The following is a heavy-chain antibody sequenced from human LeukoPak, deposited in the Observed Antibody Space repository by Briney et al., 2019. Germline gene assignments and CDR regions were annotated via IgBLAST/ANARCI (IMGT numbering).Heavy chain of an antibody. CDR3: ARGFATMVRGVVLDF. V-gene: IGHV4-39*01. J-gene: IGHJ4*02. CDR2: IYYSGST. CDR1: GGSISSGSYY. Sequence: SETLSLTCTVSGGSISSGSYYWGWIRQPPGKGLEWIGSIYYSGSTYYNPSLKSRVTISVDTSKNQFSLKLSSVTAADTAVYYCARGFATMVRGVVLDFWGQGTLVTVSS. D-gene: IGHD3-10*01.